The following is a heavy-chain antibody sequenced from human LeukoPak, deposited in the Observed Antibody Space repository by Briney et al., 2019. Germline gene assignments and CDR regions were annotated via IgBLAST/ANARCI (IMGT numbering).Heavy chain of an antibody. V-gene: IGHV1-2*02. CDR3: ARESYSGWYCDY. J-gene: IGHJ4*02. D-gene: IGHD6-19*01. Sequence: PWASVKVSCKASGYTFTGYYMHWVRQAPGQGLEWMGWINPNSGGTNYAQKFQGRVTMTGDTSISTAYMELSRLRSDDTAVYYCARESYSGWYCDYWGQGTLVTVSS. CDR1: GYTFTGYY. CDR2: INPNSGGT.